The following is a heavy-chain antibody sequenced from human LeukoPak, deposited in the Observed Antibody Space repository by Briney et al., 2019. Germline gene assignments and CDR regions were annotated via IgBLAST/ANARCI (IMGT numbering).Heavy chain of an antibody. V-gene: IGHV1-46*01. D-gene: IGHD1-26*01. CDR2: INPSGGST. J-gene: IGHJ4*02. CDR1: GYTFTSYY. Sequence: GASVKVSCKASGYTFTSYYMHWVRQAPGQGLEWMGIINPSGGSTSYAQKFQGRVTMARDTSTSTVYMELSRLRSDDTAVYYCARDYELTSGSLDYWGQGTLVTVSS. CDR3: ARDYELTSGSLDY.